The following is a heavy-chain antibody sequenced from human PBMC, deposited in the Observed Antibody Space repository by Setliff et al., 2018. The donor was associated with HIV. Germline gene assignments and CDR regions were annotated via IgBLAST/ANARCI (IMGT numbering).Heavy chain of an antibody. J-gene: IGHJ3*02. CDR2: IIPIFGTA. Sequence: ASVKVSCKASGGTFSSYAISWVRQAPGQGLEWMGGIIPIFGTANYAQKFQGRVTITADESTSTAYMELTSLRSEDTAVYYCALVGLDDAFDIWGQGTMVTVSS. V-gene: IGHV1-69*13. D-gene: IGHD6-19*01. CDR1: GGTFSSYA. CDR3: ALVGLDDAFDI.